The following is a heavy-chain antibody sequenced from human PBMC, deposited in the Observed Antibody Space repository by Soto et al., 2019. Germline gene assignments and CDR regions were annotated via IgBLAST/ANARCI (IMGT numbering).Heavy chain of an antibody. CDR2: ISGSGGST. V-gene: IGHV3-23*01. D-gene: IGHD6-13*01. CDR1: GFTFSSYA. J-gene: IGHJ6*02. Sequence: GGSLRLSCAASGFTFSSYAMSWVRQAPGKGLEWVSAISGSGGSTYYADSVKGRFTISRDNYKNTLYLQMNSLRAEDSAVYYCAKGVSSSWYNDGMDVWGQGTTVTVSS. CDR3: AKGVSSSWYNDGMDV.